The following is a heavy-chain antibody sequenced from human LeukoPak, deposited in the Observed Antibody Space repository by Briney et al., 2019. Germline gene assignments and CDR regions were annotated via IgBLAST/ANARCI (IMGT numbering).Heavy chain of an antibody. CDR1: GFFFDDNG. D-gene: IGHD3-3*01. J-gene: IGHJ6*02. V-gene: IGHV3-9*01. CDR2: ISWQSNTR. Sequence: GGSLRLSCAASGFFFDDNGMNWVRQVQGKGLEWVSGISWQSNTRKYADSVRGRFTISRDNAKNSLYLQMNSLKLEDTALYYCVKDRDFWSGLDVWGQGTMVTVS. CDR3: VKDRDFWSGLDV.